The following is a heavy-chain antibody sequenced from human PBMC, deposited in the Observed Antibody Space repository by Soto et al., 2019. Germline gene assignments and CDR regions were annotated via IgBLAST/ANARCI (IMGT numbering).Heavy chain of an antibody. J-gene: IGHJ5*02. CDR2: IIPNLGTP. CDR3: ALWSMAQGRYFDP. D-gene: IGHD2-8*02. CDR1: GDTFSSDG. V-gene: IGHV1-69*11. Sequence: QVQLVQSGVDVKKPGSSVKVSCKASGDTFSSDGISWVRQAPGQGLEWMGGIIPNLGTPNYAQKFQGRVTITADESTSTAYMERSSLRSEDTAVYYCALWSMAQGRYFDPWGQGSLVTVAS.